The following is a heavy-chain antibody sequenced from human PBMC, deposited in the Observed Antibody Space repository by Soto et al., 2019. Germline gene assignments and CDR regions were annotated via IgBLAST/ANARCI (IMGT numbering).Heavy chain of an antibody. D-gene: IGHD1-1*01. CDR1: GFTFSSYA. Sequence: GGSLRLSCAASGFTFSSYAMSWVRQAPGKGLEWVSAISGSGGSTYYADSVKGRFTISRDNSKNTLYLQMNSLRAEDTAVYYCAKDRQGLERRREYYFDYWGQGTLVTVSS. J-gene: IGHJ4*02. CDR2: ISGSGGST. V-gene: IGHV3-23*01. CDR3: AKDRQGLERRREYYFDY.